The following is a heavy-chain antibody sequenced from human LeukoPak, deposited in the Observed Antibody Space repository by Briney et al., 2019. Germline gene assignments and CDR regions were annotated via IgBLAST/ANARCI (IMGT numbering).Heavy chain of an antibody. CDR3: ARRVTTFNWFDP. Sequence: ASVKVSCMASGYTFTSYGISWVRQAPGQGLEWMGWISAYNGNTNYAQKLQGRVTMTTDTSTSTAYMELRSLRSDDTAVYYCARRVTTFNWFDPWGQGTLVTVSS. V-gene: IGHV1-18*01. D-gene: IGHD2-21*02. CDR1: GYTFTSYG. J-gene: IGHJ5*02. CDR2: ISAYNGNT.